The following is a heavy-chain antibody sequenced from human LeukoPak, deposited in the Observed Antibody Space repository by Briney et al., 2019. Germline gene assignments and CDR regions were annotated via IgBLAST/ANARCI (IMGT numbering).Heavy chain of an antibody. D-gene: IGHD3-22*01. CDR2: ITGSGTTI. CDR1: GFIFSSYE. J-gene: IGHJ4*02. V-gene: IGHV3-48*03. CDR3: AKGPDSSGSVDY. Sequence: PGGSLRLSCAASGFIFSSYEMNWVRQAPGKGLEWVAYITGSGTTIYYADSVKGRFTISRDNSKNTLYLQMNSLRAEDTAVYYCAKGPDSSGSVDYWGQGTLVTVSS.